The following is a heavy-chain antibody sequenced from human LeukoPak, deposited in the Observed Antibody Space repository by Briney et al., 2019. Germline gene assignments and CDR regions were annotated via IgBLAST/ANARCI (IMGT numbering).Heavy chain of an antibody. V-gene: IGHV3-23*01. CDR2: LSSTGTT. CDR3: ARVGYSSAWYFFNF. Sequence: PGGSLRLSCAASGISFSSFGMSWVRQTPEKGLECVSTLSSTGTTFYAGSVKGRFTISRANSENTLYLQMDSLTAEDTALYYCARVGYSSAWYFFNFWGQGTLVTVSS. CDR1: GISFSSFG. J-gene: IGHJ4*02. D-gene: IGHD6-13*01.